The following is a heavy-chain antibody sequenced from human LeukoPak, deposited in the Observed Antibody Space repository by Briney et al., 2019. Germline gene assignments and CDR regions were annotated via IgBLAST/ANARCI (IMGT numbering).Heavy chain of an antibody. CDR2: ISYDGSNK. CDR1: GFTFSSYG. CDR3: AKHPQVDYGSDQDY. D-gene: IGHD3-16*01. V-gene: IGHV3-30*18. Sequence: PGGSLRLSCAASGFTFSSYGMHWVRQAPGKGLEWVAVISYDGSNKYCADSVKGRFTISRDNSKNTLYLQMNSLRAEDTAVYYCAKHPQVDYGSDQDYWGQGTLVTVSS. J-gene: IGHJ4*02.